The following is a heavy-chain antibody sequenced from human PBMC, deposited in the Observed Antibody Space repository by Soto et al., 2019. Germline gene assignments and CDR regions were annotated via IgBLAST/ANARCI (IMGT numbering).Heavy chain of an antibody. CDR2: IYPGDSDT. V-gene: IGHV5-51*01. J-gene: IGHJ4*02. CDR1: GYNFGRNW. CDR3: ARPFGDTAMVIDY. D-gene: IGHD5-18*01. Sequence: PGESLKISCKGSGYNFGRNWIGWVRQMPGKGLEWMGIIYPGDSDTRYSPSFQGQVTISADKSINTAYLHWSSLTASDTAIYYCARPFGDTAMVIDYWGQGTQVTVSS.